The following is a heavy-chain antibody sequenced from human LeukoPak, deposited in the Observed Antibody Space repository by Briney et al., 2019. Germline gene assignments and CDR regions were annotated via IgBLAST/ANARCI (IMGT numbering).Heavy chain of an antibody. J-gene: IGHJ4*02. CDR1: GQTFNSSG. V-gene: IGHV1-18*01. CDR2: ISASKANT. D-gene: IGHD1-26*01. Sequence: ASVKVSCKASGQTFNSSGISWVRQAPGQGLEWMGWISASKANTKYAQKLQGRVTMTTDTSTNTAYMELRSLTSDDTAVYYCARGWELHDWGQGTLVTVSS. CDR3: ARGWELHD.